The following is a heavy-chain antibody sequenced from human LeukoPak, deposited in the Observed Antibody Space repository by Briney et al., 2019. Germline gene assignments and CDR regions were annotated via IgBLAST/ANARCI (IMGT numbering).Heavy chain of an antibody. Sequence: SETLSLTCTVSGGSMSSYYWSWIRQPPGKGLEWIGYIFDSGSASYNPSLKSRLTTSVDTSKNQFSLKLTSVTAADTAVYYCARGGYDFSRVYYGTKAFDIWGPGTMVTVSS. CDR1: GGSMSSYY. J-gene: IGHJ3*02. V-gene: IGHV4-59*01. D-gene: IGHD3-3*01. CDR3: ARGGYDFSRVYYGTKAFDI. CDR2: IFDSGSA.